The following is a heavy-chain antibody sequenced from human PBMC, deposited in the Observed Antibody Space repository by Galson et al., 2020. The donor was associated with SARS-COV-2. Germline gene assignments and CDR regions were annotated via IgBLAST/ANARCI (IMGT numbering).Heavy chain of an antibody. V-gene: IGHV3-23*01. CDR3: AKDQIIGDDRLCLDY. D-gene: IGHD7-27*01. CDR1: GFTFSSYA. Sequence: GESLKISFAASGFTFSSYAMSWVRQAPGKGLEWVADITGSGRTIKYADSVKGRFTISRDNSKNMLWLQMNSLGVEDTAVYYCAKDQIIGDDRLCLDYWGQGALVTVSS. CDR2: ITGSGRTI. J-gene: IGHJ4*02.